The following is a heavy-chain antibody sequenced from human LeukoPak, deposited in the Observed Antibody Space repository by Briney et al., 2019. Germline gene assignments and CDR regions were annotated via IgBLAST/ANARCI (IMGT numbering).Heavy chain of an antibody. Sequence: PGGSLRLSCAASGFTFSSYAMSWVRRAPGKGLECVSAIRGSGGSTYYADSVKGRSTISRDMSKNTLYRQIKGLRAEDTAVYYCANGAGLWPKVYFDYWGQGTLVTVSS. CDR2: IRGSGGST. D-gene: IGHD5-18*01. CDR3: ANGAGLWPKVYFDY. V-gene: IGHV3-23*01. J-gene: IGHJ4*02. CDR1: GFTFSSYA.